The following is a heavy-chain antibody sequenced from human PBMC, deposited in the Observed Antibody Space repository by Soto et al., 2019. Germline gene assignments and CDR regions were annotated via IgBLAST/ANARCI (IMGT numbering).Heavy chain of an antibody. CDR1: GGSISSSNW. Sequence: PSETLSLTCAVSGGSISSSNWWSWVRQPPGKGLEWIGEIYHSGSTNYNPSLKSRVTISVDKSKNQFSLKLSSVTAADTAVYYCARAPSGGYYDFWSGYYYYGMDVWGQGTTVTVPS. J-gene: IGHJ6*02. CDR2: IYHSGST. V-gene: IGHV4-4*02. D-gene: IGHD3-3*01. CDR3: ARAPSGGYYDFWSGYYYYGMDV.